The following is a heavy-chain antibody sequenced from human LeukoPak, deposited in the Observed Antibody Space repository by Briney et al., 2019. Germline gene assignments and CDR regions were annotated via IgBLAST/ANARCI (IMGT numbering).Heavy chain of an antibody. D-gene: IGHD1-26*01. Sequence: QPGRSLRLSCAASGFTFSSYAMHWVRQAPGKGLEWVAVISYDGSNKYYADSVKGRFTISRDNSKNTLYLQMNSLRAEDTAVYYCARARAALPFDYWGQGTLVTVSS. J-gene: IGHJ4*02. CDR2: ISYDGSNK. CDR1: GFTFSSYA. V-gene: IGHV3-30*04. CDR3: ARARAALPFDY.